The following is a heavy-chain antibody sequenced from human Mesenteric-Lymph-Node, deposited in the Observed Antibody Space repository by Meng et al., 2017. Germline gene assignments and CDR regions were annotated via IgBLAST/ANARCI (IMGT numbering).Heavy chain of an antibody. Sequence: GESLKISCAASGFTFDDYAMHWVRQAPGKGLEWVAIINQDGSEKYYVDSVKGRFTISRDNAENSLYLQMNSLRVEDTAVYYCARVRRQIDYWGQGTLVTVSS. CDR1: GFTFDDYA. J-gene: IGHJ4*02. CDR2: INQDGSEK. CDR3: ARVRRQIDY. V-gene: IGHV3-7*01.